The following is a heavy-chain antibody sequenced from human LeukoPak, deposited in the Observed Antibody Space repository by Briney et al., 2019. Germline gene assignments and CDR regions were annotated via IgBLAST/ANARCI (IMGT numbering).Heavy chain of an antibody. CDR2: INPDGSGK. J-gene: IGHJ4*02. Sequence: GGSLRLSCEASGFTLSTYWMNWVRQVPGKGLDWVANINPDGSGKRYVDSVKGRFTIARDNADNSLSLQMNSLRADDTAVYYCGKSRARREGSSGSIDYWGQGTLVTVSS. D-gene: IGHD3-22*01. V-gene: IGHV3-7*03. CDR3: GKSRARREGSSGSIDY. CDR1: GFTLSTYW.